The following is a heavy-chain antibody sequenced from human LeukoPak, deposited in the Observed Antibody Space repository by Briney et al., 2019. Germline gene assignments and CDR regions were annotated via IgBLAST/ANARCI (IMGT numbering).Heavy chain of an antibody. D-gene: IGHD3-9*01. CDR3: AHIDSYDMEFDY. Sequence: SGPTLVKPTQTLTLTCTFSGFSLTNPGVGVGWIRQPPGKALEWLALIYWDDDRRYSPSLKSRLTITKDTPKNQVVLTLTNMDPVDTATYYCAHIDSYDMEFDYWGQGALVAVSS. CDR1: GFSLTNPGVG. CDR2: IYWDDDR. J-gene: IGHJ4*02. V-gene: IGHV2-5*02.